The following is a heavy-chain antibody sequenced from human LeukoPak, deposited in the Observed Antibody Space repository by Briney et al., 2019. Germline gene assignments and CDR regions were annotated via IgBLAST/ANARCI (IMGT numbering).Heavy chain of an antibody. V-gene: IGHV3-30*02. CDR1: GFTFSSYG. CDR2: IRYDGSNK. D-gene: IGHD3-22*01. CDR3: AKDRTYYYDSSGFDY. Sequence: HPGGSLRLSCAASGFTFSSYGMHWVRQAPGKGLEWVAFIRYDGSNKYYADSVKGRSTISRDNSKNTLYLQMNSLRAEDTAVYYCAKDRTYYYDSSGFDYWGQGTLVTVSS. J-gene: IGHJ4*02.